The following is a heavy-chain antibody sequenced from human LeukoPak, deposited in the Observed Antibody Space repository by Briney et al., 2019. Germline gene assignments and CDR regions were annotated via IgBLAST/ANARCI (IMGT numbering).Heavy chain of an antibody. D-gene: IGHD4-17*01. CDR3: AKDLSTMTTVTGGFDY. CDR1: GYTFTGYY. CDR2: INPNSGGT. V-gene: IGHV1-2*02. Sequence: ASLKVSCKASGYTFTGYYMHWVRQAPGQGLEWMGWINPNSGGTNYAQKFQGRVTMTRDTSISTAYMELSRLRSDDTAVYYCAKDLSTMTTVTGGFDYWGQGTLVTVSS. J-gene: IGHJ4*02.